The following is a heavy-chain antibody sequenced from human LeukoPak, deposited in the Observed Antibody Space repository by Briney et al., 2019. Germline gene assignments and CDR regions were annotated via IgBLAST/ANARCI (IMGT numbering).Heavy chain of an antibody. J-gene: IGHJ4*02. D-gene: IGHD2-15*01. V-gene: IGHV3-21*01. CDR1: GFTFSSYS. CDR2: ISSSSSYI. Sequence: GGSLRLSCAASGFTFSSYSTNWVRQAPGKGLEWVSSISSSSSYIYYADSVKGRFTISRDNAKNSLYLQMNSLRAEDTAVYYCAREVPPYYCSGGSCYLDYWGQGTLVTVSS. CDR3: AREVPPYYCSGGSCYLDY.